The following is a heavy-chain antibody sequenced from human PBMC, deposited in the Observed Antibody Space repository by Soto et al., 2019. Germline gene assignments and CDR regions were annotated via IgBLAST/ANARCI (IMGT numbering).Heavy chain of an antibody. J-gene: IGHJ4*02. V-gene: IGHV3-13*01. CDR2: IGTAGDT. CDR1: VFTFSSYD. Sequence: LXLSCAASVFTFSSYDMHWVRQATGKGLEWVSAIGTAGDTYYPGSVKGRFTISRENAKNSLYLQMNSLRAGDTAVYYCVTSVAAAFYYWGQGTLVTVSS. CDR3: VTSVAAAFYY. D-gene: IGHD6-13*01.